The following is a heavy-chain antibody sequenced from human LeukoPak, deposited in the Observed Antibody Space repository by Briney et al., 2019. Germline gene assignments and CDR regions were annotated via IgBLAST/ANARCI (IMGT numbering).Heavy chain of an antibody. D-gene: IGHD2-21*01. Sequence: SQTLSLTCTVSGGSISSGSYYWSWIRQPAGKGLEWIGRIYTSGSTNYNPSLKSRVTISVDTSKNQFSLKLSSVTAADTAVYYCARAAIPSWFDPWGQGTLVTVSS. J-gene: IGHJ5*02. CDR1: GGSISSGSYY. CDR2: IYTSGST. V-gene: IGHV4-61*02. CDR3: ARAAIPSWFDP.